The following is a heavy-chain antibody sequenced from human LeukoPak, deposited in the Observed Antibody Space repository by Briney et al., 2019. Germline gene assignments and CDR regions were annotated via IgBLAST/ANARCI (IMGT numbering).Heavy chain of an antibody. CDR1: GYSFTSYW. CDR2: IDPSDSYT. Sequence: GESLKISCKGSGYSFTSYWISWVRQMPGKGLEWMGRIDPSDSYTNYSPSFQGHVTISADKSISTAYLQWSSLKASDTAMYYCARHPTVGANLGAFDIWGQGTMVTVSS. J-gene: IGHJ3*02. V-gene: IGHV5-10-1*01. D-gene: IGHD1-26*01. CDR3: ARHPTVGANLGAFDI.